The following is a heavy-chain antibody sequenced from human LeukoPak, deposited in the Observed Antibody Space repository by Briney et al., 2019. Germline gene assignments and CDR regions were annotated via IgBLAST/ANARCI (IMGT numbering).Heavy chain of an antibody. CDR1: GGSISSYY. D-gene: IGHD3-10*01. J-gene: IGHJ5*02. CDR2: INHSGST. V-gene: IGHV4-34*01. CDR3: ARRRGSGSYLKGSAMYNWFDP. Sequence: PSETLSLTCTVSGGSISSYYWSWIRQPPGKGLEWIGEINHSGSTNYNPSLKSRVTISVDTSKNQFSLKLSSVTAADTAVYYCARRRGSGSYLKGSAMYNWFDPWGQGTLVTVSS.